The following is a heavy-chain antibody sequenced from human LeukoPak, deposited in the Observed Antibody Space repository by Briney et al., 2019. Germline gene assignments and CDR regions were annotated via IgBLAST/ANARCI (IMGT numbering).Heavy chain of an antibody. CDR3: ARHYYYCSGGSCSSSVFDY. CDR2: IYYSGGT. CDR1: GGSISSYY. V-gene: IGHV4-59*08. Sequence: SETLSLTCTVSGGSISSYYWSWIRQPPGKGLEWIGYIYYSGGTNYNPSLKSRVTISVDTSKNQFSLKLSSVTAADTAVYYCARHYYYCSGGSCSSSVFDYWGQGTLVTVSS. J-gene: IGHJ4*02. D-gene: IGHD2-15*01.